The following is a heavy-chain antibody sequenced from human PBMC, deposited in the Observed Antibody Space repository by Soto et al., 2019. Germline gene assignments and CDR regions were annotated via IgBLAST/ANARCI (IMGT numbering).Heavy chain of an antibody. V-gene: IGHV1-3*01. Sequence: ASVKVSCKASGYTFTSYAMHWVRQAPGQRLEWMGWINAGNGNTKYSQKFQGRVTITRDTSASTAYMELSSLRSEDTAVYYCARGSGWFGESVEPWGQGTLVTVSS. CDR2: INAGNGNT. D-gene: IGHD3-10*01. CDR1: GYTFTSYA. CDR3: ARGSGWFGESVEP. J-gene: IGHJ5*02.